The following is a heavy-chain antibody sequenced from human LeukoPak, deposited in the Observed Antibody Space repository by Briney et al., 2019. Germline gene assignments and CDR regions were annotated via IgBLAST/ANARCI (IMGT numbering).Heavy chain of an antibody. V-gene: IGHV1-46*01. D-gene: IGHD6-13*01. CDR3: ARDSGMKQQLDYFDY. CDR1: GYTFTSYY. J-gene: IGHJ4*02. Sequence: GASVKVSCKASGYTFTSYYMHWVRQAPGQGLEWMGIINPSGGSTSYTQKFQGRVAMTRDTSTSTVYMELSSLRSEDTAVYYCARDSGMKQQLDYFDYWGQGTLVTGSS. CDR2: INPSGGST.